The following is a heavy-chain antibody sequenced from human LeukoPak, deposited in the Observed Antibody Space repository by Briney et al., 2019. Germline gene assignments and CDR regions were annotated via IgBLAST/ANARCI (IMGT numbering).Heavy chain of an antibody. CDR3: ARHSRYCSGVSCYENFDY. CDR2: MYYSGSA. D-gene: IGHD2-15*01. V-gene: IGHV4-59*08. CDR1: GGSFSGYY. J-gene: IGHJ4*02. Sequence: PSETLSLTCAVYGGSFSGYYWSWIRQPPGKGLEWIGYMYYSGSANYNPSLKSRVTISVDTSKNQFSLKMSSVTAADTAVYYCARHSRYCSGVSCYENFDYWGPGTLVTVSS.